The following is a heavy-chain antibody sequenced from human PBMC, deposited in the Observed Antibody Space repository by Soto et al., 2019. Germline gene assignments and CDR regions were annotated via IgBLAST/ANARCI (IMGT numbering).Heavy chain of an antibody. CDR2: ISGSGGST. CDR3: ESLYYYGSGSYYKDWDY. Sequence: PGGSLRLSCAASGFTFSSYAMSWVRQAPGKGLEWVSAISGSGGSTYYADSVKGRFTISRDNSKNTLYLQMNSLRAEDTAVYYCESLYYYGSGSYYKDWDYWGQGTLVTVSS. D-gene: IGHD3-10*01. V-gene: IGHV3-23*01. J-gene: IGHJ4*02. CDR1: GFTFSSYA.